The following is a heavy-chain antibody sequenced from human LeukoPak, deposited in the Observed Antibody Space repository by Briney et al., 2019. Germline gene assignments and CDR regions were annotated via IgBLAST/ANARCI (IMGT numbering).Heavy chain of an antibody. CDR3: AGGSGSYCSYFCY. D-gene: IGHD3-10*01. V-gene: IGHV4-4*02. J-gene: IGHJ4*02. CDR1: GGSISSSNW. Sequence: SEPLSLTCAVSGGSISSSNWWSWVRQPPGKGVEGIREVCHSGSTNYNLWLKSRSTMSVDKSKNHFSLKLSSVTAADTAVYYCAGGSGSYCSYFCYWGQGTLVTVSS. CDR2: VCHSGST.